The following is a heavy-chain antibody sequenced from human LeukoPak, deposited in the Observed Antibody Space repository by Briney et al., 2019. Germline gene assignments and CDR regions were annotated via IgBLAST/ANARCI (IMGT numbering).Heavy chain of an antibody. J-gene: IGHJ4*02. CDR2: IYSGDNT. Sequence: GGSLRLSCAASGFTVSSNYMSWVRQAPGKGLEWVSVIYSGDNTYYADSVKGRFTISRDISKNTLYLQMNSLRAEDTAVYYCANPSADYYDSNGYYSHFDYWGQGTLVTVSS. CDR1: GFTVSSNY. V-gene: IGHV3-66*01. CDR3: ANPSADYYDSNGYYSHFDY. D-gene: IGHD3-22*01.